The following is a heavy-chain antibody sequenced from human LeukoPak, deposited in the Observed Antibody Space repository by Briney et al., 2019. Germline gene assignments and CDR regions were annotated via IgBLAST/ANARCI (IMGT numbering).Heavy chain of an antibody. CDR1: GFAFSSYS. CDR3: ARDGNYDFWSGYWDY. Sequence: GGSLRLSCAASGFAFSSYSMNWVRQAPGKGLEWVSYISSSSSTIYYADSVKGRFTISRDNAKNSLYLQMNSLSAEDTAVYYCARDGNYDFWSGYWDYWGQGTLVTVSS. J-gene: IGHJ4*02. CDR2: ISSSSSTI. V-gene: IGHV3-48*01. D-gene: IGHD3-3*01.